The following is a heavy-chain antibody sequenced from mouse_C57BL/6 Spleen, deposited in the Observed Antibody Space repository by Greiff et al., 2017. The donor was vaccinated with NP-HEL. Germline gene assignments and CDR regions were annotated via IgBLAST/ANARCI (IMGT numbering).Heavy chain of an antibody. Sequence: QVQLQQPGAELVRPGSSVKLSCKASGYTFTSYWMHWVKQRPIQGLEWIGNIDPSDSETHYNQKFKDKATLTVDKSSSTAYMQLSSLTSKDSAVDYCARGGGSSAYWYFDVWGTGTTVTVSS. CDR2: IDPSDSET. CDR3: ARGGGSSAYWYFDV. D-gene: IGHD1-1*01. V-gene: IGHV1-52*01. CDR1: GYTFTSYW. J-gene: IGHJ1*03.